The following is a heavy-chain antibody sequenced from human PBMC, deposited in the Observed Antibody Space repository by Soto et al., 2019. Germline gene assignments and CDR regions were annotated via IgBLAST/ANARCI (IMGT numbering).Heavy chain of an antibody. CDR1: GYTFTGYY. CDR3: ARAGGNDYGDYGGDFDY. J-gene: IGHJ4*02. D-gene: IGHD4-17*01. CDR2: INPNSGGT. Sequence: ASVKVSCKASGYTFTGYYMHWVRQAPGQGLEWMGWINPNSGGTNYAQKFQGWVTMTRDTSISTAYTELSRLRSDDTAVYYCARAGGNDYGDYGGDFDYWGQGTLVTVSS. V-gene: IGHV1-2*04.